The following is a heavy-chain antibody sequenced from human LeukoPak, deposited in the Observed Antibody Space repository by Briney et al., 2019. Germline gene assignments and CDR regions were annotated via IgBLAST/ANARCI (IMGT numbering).Heavy chain of an antibody. V-gene: IGHV5-10-1*01. CDR3: ARHSSGWWYFDY. CDR2: IDPSDSYT. Sequence: GESLKISCKGSGYSFTSYWISWARQMPGKGLEWMGRIDPSDSYTNYSPSFQGHVTISADKSISTAYLQWSSLKASDTAMYYCARHSSGWWYFDYWGQGTLVTVSS. D-gene: IGHD6-19*01. CDR1: GYSFTSYW. J-gene: IGHJ4*02.